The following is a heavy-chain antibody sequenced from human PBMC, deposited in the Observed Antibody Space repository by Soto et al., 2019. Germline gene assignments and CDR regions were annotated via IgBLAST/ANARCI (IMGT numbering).Heavy chain of an antibody. D-gene: IGHD2-15*01. CDR1: GGSISSGNYY. CDR2: ISYSGST. Sequence: SETLSLTCTVSGGSISSGNYYWSWIRQPPGKGLEWIGFISYSGSTYYSTSLKSRVTISVDTSKSQFSLNLSFVTAADTAVYYCATMGTPATELYFFHYWGQGSLVTVSS. J-gene: IGHJ4*02. CDR3: ATMGTPATELYFFHY. V-gene: IGHV4-30-4*01.